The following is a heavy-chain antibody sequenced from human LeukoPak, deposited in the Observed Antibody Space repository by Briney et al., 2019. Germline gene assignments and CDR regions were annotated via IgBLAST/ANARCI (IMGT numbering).Heavy chain of an antibody. CDR2: ISSSSSYI. CDR1: GFTFSSYS. V-gene: IGHV3-21*01. Sequence: GGSLRLSCAASGFTFSSYSMNWVRQAPGKGLEWVSSISSSSSYIYYADSVKGRFTISRDNAKNSLYLQMNSLRAEDTAVYYCARARGGMVRGVIDYWGQGTLVTVSS. J-gene: IGHJ4*02. CDR3: ARARGGMVRGVIDY. D-gene: IGHD3-10*01.